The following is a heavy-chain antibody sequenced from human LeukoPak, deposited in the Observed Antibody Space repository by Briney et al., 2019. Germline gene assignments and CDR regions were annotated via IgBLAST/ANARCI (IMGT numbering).Heavy chain of an antibody. D-gene: IGHD3-10*02. CDR2: ISGGGGST. CDR1: GFTLSSYP. V-gene: IGHV3-23*01. J-gene: IGHJ4*02. CDR3: AKYSVFGETPRGYFDY. Sequence: GGSLRLSCAASGFTLSSYPMTWVRHAPGKGLEWGSAISGGGGSTYYADSVKGRFTISTDNSKKTLFLQVNSLRAEGAAVYYCAKYSVFGETPRGYFDYWGQGTLVTVSS.